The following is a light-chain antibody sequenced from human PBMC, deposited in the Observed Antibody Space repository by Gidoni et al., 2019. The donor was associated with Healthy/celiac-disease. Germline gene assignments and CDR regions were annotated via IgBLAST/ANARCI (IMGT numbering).Light chain of an antibody. CDR2: GAS. CDR3: QQYNNWPTMYT. CDR1: QSVSSN. J-gene: IGKJ2*01. V-gene: IGKV3-15*01. Sequence: EIVMTQSPATLSVSPGERATLSCRASQSVSSNLAWYQQKPGQAPRLLIYGASTRATGIPARFSGSGSGTEFTLTISSLQSEDFAVYYCQQYNNWPTMYTFXQXTKLEI.